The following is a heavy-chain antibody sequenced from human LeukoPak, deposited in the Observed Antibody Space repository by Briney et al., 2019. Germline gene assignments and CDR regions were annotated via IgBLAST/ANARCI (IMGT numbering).Heavy chain of an antibody. CDR3: ARGSSGWYSIDY. V-gene: IGHV4-4*07. CDR1: GGSISSYY. Sequence: SETLSFTCTVSGGSISSYYSSWIRQPAGSGLEWIGRIYSSGTTNSNPSLESRVTMSVDMSKNQFSLRLSSVTVADTAVYYCARGSSGWYSIDYWGQGILVTVSS. CDR2: IYSSGTT. D-gene: IGHD6-19*01. J-gene: IGHJ4*02.